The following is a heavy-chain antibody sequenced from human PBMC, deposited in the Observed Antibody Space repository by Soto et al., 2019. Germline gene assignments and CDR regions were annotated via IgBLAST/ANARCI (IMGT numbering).Heavy chain of an antibody. J-gene: IGHJ4*02. D-gene: IGHD1-26*01. CDR3: ARVVISGSYLDY. Sequence: QPGGSLRLSCAASGFTLSFYWMHWFRQAPGKGLEWVSRINSDGSSTSYADSVKGRFTISRDNAKNSLYLQMNSLRAEDTAVYYCARVVISGSYLDYWGQRTLVTVSS. CDR2: INSDGSST. CDR1: GFTLSFYW. V-gene: IGHV3-74*01.